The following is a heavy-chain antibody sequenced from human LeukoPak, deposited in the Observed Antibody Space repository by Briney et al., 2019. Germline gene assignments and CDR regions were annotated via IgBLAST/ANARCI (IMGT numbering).Heavy chain of an antibody. CDR3: ARWSYYDSSGYFVGAFDI. CDR1: GYTFTSYG. D-gene: IGHD3-22*01. Sequence: ASVKVSCKASGYTFTSYGISWVRQAPGQGLEWMGLINPSGGSTRYAQKFQGRVTVTRDTSTSTLYMEVSSLRSQDTAVYYCARWSYYDSSGYFVGAFDIWGQGTMVTVSS. J-gene: IGHJ3*02. CDR2: INPSGGST. V-gene: IGHV1-46*01.